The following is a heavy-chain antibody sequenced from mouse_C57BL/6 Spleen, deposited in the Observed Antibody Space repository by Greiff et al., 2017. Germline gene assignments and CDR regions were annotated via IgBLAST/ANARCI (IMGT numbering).Heavy chain of an antibody. CDR2: FYPRSGNT. CDR3: ERGGYYYSSSYAMDY. J-gene: IGHJ4*01. Sequence: QVHVNQSGAELARPGASVKLSCKASGYTFTSYGISWVKQRTGQGLEWIGEFYPRSGNTYYNEKFKGKATLTADKSSSTAYMELRRLTSEDSAVYVCERGGYYYSSSYAMDYWGQGTSVTVSS. D-gene: IGHD1-1*01. CDR1: GYTFTSYG. V-gene: IGHV1-81*01.